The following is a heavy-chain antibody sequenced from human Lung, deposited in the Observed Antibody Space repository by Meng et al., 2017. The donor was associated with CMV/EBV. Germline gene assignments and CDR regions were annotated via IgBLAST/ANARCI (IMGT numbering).Heavy chain of an antibody. CDR1: GGTFSSYN. V-gene: IGHV1-69*08. D-gene: IGHD2-15*01. J-gene: IGHJ5*02. Sequence: SVXVSXKASGGTFSSYNINWVRQAPGQGLEWMGRVIPILGGVNYAQKFQGRVTITADKSTSTVFMELSSLRLDDTAVYYCARGGAGLEYCSAGSCYCSGLDPXGQGXLVTVSS. CDR3: ARGGAGLEYCSAGSCYCSGLDP. CDR2: VIPILGGV.